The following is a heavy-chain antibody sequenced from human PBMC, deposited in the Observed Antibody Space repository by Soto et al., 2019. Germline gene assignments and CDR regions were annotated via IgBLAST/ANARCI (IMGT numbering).Heavy chain of an antibody. CDR3: AREAARQEQGLDM. J-gene: IGHJ3*02. Sequence: QVQLVASGVGVVQPGRSLRLSCAPSGFTFSKYGMHWVRQAPGMGLEGVVVILHGGGDQRYGDSVKGRFTISRDHSKNTLYPQTNSLFFEDTAVHYCAREAARQEQGLDMWSEGTMVTVSS. CDR1: GFTFSKYG. D-gene: IGHD6-19*01. CDR2: ILHGGGDQ. V-gene: IGHV3-33*05.